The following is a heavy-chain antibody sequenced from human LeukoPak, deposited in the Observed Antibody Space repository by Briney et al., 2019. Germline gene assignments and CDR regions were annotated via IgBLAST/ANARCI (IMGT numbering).Heavy chain of an antibody. CDR2: IKEDGSET. CDR1: GFTFKKSW. Sequence: GECLRLSCAASGFTFKKSWMKSGCAVPGRGRWSVAHIKEDGSETYYADSVKGRFTISRDNPKNLLFLQINSLRVEDTAVYYCARETPRRGETRDGYRWGQGTVVTVSS. CDR3: ARETPRRGETRDGYR. V-gene: IGHV3-7*01. J-gene: IGHJ4*02. D-gene: IGHD5-24*01.